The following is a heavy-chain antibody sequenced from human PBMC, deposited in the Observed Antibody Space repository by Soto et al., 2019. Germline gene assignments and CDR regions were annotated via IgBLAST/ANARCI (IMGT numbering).Heavy chain of an antibody. J-gene: IGHJ4*02. CDR1: GFTFSSYA. V-gene: IGHV3-23*01. Sequence: GSLRLSCSASGFTFSSYAMSWVRQAPGKGLEWVSAISGSGGSTYYADSVKGRFTISRDNSKNTLYLQMNSLRAEDTAVYYCAKCFRSGVVIINYWGQGTLVTVSS. D-gene: IGHD3-3*01. CDR2: ISGSGGST. CDR3: AKCFRSGVVIINY.